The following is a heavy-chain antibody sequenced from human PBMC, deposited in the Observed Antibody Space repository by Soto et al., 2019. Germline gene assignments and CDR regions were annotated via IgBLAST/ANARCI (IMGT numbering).Heavy chain of an antibody. CDR1: GXSFGSYS. CDR3: ARWSYLDY. D-gene: IGHD3-3*01. V-gene: IGHV3-23*01. CDR2: ISGSDGKT. Sequence: GSLRLACAASGXSFGSYSLSWVRQAPGKGLELVSTISGSDGKTFYADSVNGRFSISRDTSQSTLYLQMNGLRADDTAMYYCARWSYLDYWGQGTRGTVSS. J-gene: IGHJ4*02.